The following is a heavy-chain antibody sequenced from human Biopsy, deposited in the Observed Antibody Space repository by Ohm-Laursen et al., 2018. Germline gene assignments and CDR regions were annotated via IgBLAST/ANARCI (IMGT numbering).Heavy chain of an antibody. D-gene: IGHD3-16*01. Sequence: SQTLSFTCTVSGVSINTGGYYWTWIRQHPGTGLEWIGYIHYSGNTLYNPSLKSRLTISVDTSRNQFSLKLTSVTAADTALYYCTRAGGGKIYGLWGQGTLVTVSS. V-gene: IGHV4-31*03. CDR1: GVSINTGGYY. CDR3: TRAGGGKIYGL. J-gene: IGHJ4*02. CDR2: IHYSGNT.